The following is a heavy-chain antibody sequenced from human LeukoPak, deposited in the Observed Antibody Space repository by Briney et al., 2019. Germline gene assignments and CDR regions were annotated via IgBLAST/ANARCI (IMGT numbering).Heavy chain of an antibody. D-gene: IGHD5-24*01. J-gene: IGHJ4*02. CDR2: ISSSSSTI. V-gene: IGHV3-48*01. Sequence: HPGGSLRLSCAASGFTFSTYTMRWVRQAPGKGLEWVSHISSSSSTIYYADSVKGRFTVSRDNAKNSLYLQMNSLRAEDTAVYYCARDERWVDFDHWGQGTLVTVSS. CDR1: GFTFSTYT. CDR3: ARDERWVDFDH.